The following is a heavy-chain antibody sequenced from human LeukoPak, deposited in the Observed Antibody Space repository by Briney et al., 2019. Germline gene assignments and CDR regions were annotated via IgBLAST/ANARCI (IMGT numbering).Heavy chain of an antibody. V-gene: IGHV3-21*01. J-gene: IGHJ4*02. Sequence: GGSLRLSCAASGFTFSSYSMNWVRQAPGKGLEWVSAISSSSNYIYYADSVKGRSTISRDNAKNSLFLQMNSLRAEDTAVYYCARVPVLLTMGGDYWGQGTLVTVSS. CDR1: GFTFSSYS. CDR3: ARVPVLLTMGGDY. CDR2: ISSSSNYI. D-gene: IGHD2/OR15-2a*01.